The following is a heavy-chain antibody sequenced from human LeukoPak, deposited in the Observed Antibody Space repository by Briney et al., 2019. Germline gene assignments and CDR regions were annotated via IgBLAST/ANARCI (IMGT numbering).Heavy chain of an antibody. CDR2: IYYSGST. Sequence: PSETLSLTCTVSGGSISSYYWSCIRQPPGKGLEWTGYIYYSGSTDYNPSLKSRVTISVDTSKNQFSLKLTSVTAADTAVYYCARGTIAAAEGSHWFDPWGQGTLVTVSS. D-gene: IGHD6-13*01. CDR3: ARGTIAAAEGSHWFDP. V-gene: IGHV4-59*01. J-gene: IGHJ5*02. CDR1: GGSISSYY.